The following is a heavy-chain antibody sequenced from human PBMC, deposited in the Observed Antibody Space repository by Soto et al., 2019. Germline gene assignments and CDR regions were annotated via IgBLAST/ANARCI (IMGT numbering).Heavy chain of an antibody. D-gene: IGHD2-8*01. V-gene: IGHV3-21*01. Sequence: GGSLRLSCAASGFTFDDYGMNWVRQAPGKGLEWVSSISSSSSYIYYADSVKGRFTISRDNAKNSLYLQMNSLRAEDTAVYYCARADCTNGVCYLDYWGQGTLVTVSS. CDR3: ARADCTNGVCYLDY. J-gene: IGHJ4*02. CDR2: ISSSSSYI. CDR1: GFTFDDYG.